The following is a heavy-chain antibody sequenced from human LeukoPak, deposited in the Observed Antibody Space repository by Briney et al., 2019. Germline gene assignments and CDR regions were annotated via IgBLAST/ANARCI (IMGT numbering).Heavy chain of an antibody. CDR2: INPKNGDT. CDR3: ARMPTEPL. V-gene: IGHV1-2*02. Sequence: VASVKVSCKASGYILTAYYMDWVRQVPGQGLEWMGWINPKNGDTNYAAKFQGRVTMTGDTSISTVYMELSRLTSDDTAVYYCARMPTEPLWGQGALVTVSS. J-gene: IGHJ4*02. D-gene: IGHD2-2*01. CDR1: GYILTAYY.